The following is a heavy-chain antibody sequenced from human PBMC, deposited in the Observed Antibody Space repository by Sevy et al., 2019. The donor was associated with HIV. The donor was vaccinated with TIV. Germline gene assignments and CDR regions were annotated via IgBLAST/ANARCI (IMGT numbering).Heavy chain of an antibody. D-gene: IGHD5-12*01. CDR2: IHDSGNT. J-gene: IGHJ5*02. V-gene: IGHV4-59*01. Sequence: SETLSLTCTVSAGSISSYYWSWIRQPPGKGLEWIAYIHDSGNTNYNPSLKSRVTISIDTSKNRFSLKLSSVTAADTALYYCARPPPVRSGDDSLNWFDPWGQGTLVTVSS. CDR1: AGSISSYY. CDR3: ARPPPVRSGDDSLNWFDP.